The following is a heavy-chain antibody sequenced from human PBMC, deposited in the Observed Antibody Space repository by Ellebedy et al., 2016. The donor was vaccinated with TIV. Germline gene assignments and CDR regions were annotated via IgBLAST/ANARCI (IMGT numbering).Heavy chain of an antibody. Sequence: MPSETLSLTCTASGGSISSSGSYWGWIRRPPGKGLEWIGSISYSGRTFYNPSLKSRLTISADTSRNHFSLKVTSVTAADTALYYCAREYDTLTGYYVDPWGRGTLVTVSS. CDR2: ISYSGRT. V-gene: IGHV4-39*07. CDR1: GGSISSSGSY. CDR3: AREYDTLTGYYVDP. J-gene: IGHJ5*02. D-gene: IGHD3-9*01.